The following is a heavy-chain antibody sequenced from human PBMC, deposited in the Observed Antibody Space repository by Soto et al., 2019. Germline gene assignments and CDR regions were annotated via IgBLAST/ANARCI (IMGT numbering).Heavy chain of an antibody. D-gene: IGHD4-4*01. CDR1: GLTFSKTW. CDR2: IKTTVNGGAT. J-gene: IGHJ4*02. CDR3: ATDLTD. V-gene: IGHV3-15*07. Sequence: PGGSLRLSCAASGLTFSKTWMNWVRQAPGKGLEWVGRIKTTVNGGATDYAAAVKGRFTISRDDSRNMLYLQMNSLQPEDTAVYFCATDLTDWGQGTLVTVSS.